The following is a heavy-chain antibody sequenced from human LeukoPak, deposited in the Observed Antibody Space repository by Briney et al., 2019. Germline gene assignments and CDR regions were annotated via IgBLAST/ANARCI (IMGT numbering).Heavy chain of an antibody. V-gene: IGHV3-30*04. Sequence: GGSLRLSCAASGFTFSNYNMNWVRQAPGKGLEWVAVISYDGSNKYYADSVKGRFTISRDNSKNTLYLQMNSLRAEDTAVYYCARAIRRYFDYWGQGTLVTVSS. CDR2: ISYDGSNK. CDR3: ARAIRRYFDY. CDR1: GFTFSNYN. J-gene: IGHJ4*02.